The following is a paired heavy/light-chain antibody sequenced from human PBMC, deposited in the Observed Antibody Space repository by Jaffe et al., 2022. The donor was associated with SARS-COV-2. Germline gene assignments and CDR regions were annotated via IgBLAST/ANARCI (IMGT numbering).Light chain of an antibody. CDR1: QSVSGY. V-gene: IGKV3-11*01. Sequence: EIVLTQSPATLSLSAGERATLSCRASQSVSGYLAWYQQKPGQAPRLLIYDTSHRATGIPARFSGSGSGTDFTLTISSLEPEDFAVYYCQQRSNWPPLTFGGGTKVEIK. J-gene: IGKJ4*01. CDR3: QQRSNWPPLT. CDR2: DTS.
Heavy chain of an antibody. CDR1: GFTFSSYA. V-gene: IGHV3-30*04. J-gene: IGHJ4*02. CDR2: ISYDGNNK. CDR3: ARDDSGLLWFGESGSVD. D-gene: IGHD3-10*01. Sequence: QVHLVESGGGVVQPGRSLRLSCAASGFTFSSYAMHWVRQAPGKGLEWVTVISYDGNNKYYADSVKGRFTISRDNSKNTLYLQMNSLRAEDTANYYCARDDSGLLWFGESGSVDWGQGTLVTVSS.